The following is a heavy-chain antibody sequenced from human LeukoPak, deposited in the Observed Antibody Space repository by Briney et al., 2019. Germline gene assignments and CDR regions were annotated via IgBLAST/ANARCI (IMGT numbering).Heavy chain of an antibody. D-gene: IGHD3-22*01. V-gene: IGHV4-31*11. Sequence: PSETLSLTCAVYGGSISSGGYYWSWIRQHPGKGLEWIGYIYYSGSTYYNPSLKSRVTISVDTSKNQFSLKLSSVTAADTAVYYCARFSTIFYYDSLDRYFDYWGQGTLVTVSS. J-gene: IGHJ4*02. CDR2: IYYSGST. CDR3: ARFSTIFYYDSLDRYFDY. CDR1: GGSISSGGYY.